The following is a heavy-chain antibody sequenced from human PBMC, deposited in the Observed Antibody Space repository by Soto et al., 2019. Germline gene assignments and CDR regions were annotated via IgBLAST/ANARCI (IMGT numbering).Heavy chain of an antibody. CDR3: ARHEWLQLWLVTEY. D-gene: IGHD5-18*01. CDR1: GDSMGSSTNY. J-gene: IGHJ4*02. CDR2: IYHSGNT. V-gene: IGHV4-39*01. Sequence: ETLSLTGSDSGDSMGSSTNYWGWIRQPPGKGLEWIGTIYHSGNTYYNPTLKSRVAISVDMSKNQFSLRLNSVTAADTAVYYCARHEWLQLWLVTEYWGQGALVTVSS.